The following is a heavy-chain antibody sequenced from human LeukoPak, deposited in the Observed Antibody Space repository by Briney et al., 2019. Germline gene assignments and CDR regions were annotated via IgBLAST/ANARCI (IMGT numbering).Heavy chain of an antibody. CDR3: AVDDPGIAAPGGFDP. Sequence: PSETLSLTCTVSGGSISSSSYYWGWIRQPPGKGLEWIGSIYYSGSTYYNPSLKSRVTISVDTSKNQFSLKLSSVTAADTAVYYCAVDDPGIAAPGGFDPWGQGTLVTVSS. CDR1: GGSISSSSYY. CDR2: IYYSGST. J-gene: IGHJ5*02. D-gene: IGHD6-13*01. V-gene: IGHV4-39*07.